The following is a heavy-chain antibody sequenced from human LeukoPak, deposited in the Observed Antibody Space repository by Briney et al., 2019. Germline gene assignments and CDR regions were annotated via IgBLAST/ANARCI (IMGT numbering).Heavy chain of an antibody. CDR3: ARGMSSEFDY. V-gene: IGHV1-46*01. CDR2: INPSGGNT. Sequence: ASVKVSCKASGYTLTSYFMHWVRQAPGQGLEWMGIINPSGGNTGYAQKFQGRLSMTRDTSTNTVYMVLRSLRSEDTAAYYCARGMSSEFDYWGQGTLVTVSS. D-gene: IGHD6-6*01. J-gene: IGHJ4*02. CDR1: GYTLTSYF.